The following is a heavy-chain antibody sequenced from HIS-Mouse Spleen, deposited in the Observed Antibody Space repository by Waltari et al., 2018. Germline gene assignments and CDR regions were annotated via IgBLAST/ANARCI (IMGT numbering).Heavy chain of an antibody. J-gene: IGHJ4*02. CDR2: MNPNSGNP. CDR1: GYTFTSYD. D-gene: IGHD4-4*01. V-gene: IGHV1-8*01. CDR3: ARGHDYSNYFDY. Sequence: QVQLVQSGAEVKKPGASVKVSCKASGYTFTSYDINWVRPATGQGLEWMGWMNPNSGNPGYAQKFQGRVTMTRNTSISTAYMELSSLRSEDTAVYYCARGHDYSNYFDYWGQGTLVTVSS.